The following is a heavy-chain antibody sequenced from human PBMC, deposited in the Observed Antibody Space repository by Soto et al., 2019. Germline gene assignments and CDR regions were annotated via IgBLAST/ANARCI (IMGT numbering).Heavy chain of an antibody. CDR1: GGSFSGYY. D-gene: IGHD3-10*01. V-gene: IGHV4-34*01. CDR3: ARGGTMVRGVRYYYYGMDV. Sequence: SETLSLTCAVYGGSFSGYYWSWIRQPPGKGLEWIGEINHSGSTNYNPSLKSRVTISVDTSKNQFSLKLSSVTAADTAVYYCARGGTMVRGVRYYYYGMDVWGQGTTVT. J-gene: IGHJ6*02. CDR2: INHSGST.